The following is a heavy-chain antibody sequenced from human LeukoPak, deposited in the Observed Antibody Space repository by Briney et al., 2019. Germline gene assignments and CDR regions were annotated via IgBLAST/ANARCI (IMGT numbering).Heavy chain of an antibody. CDR1: GFTFSSNG. CDR2: IQYDGSKK. Sequence: PGGSLRLSCVASGFTFSSNGMHWVRQAPGKGLEWVTFIQYDGSKKYYADSVKGRFTISRDNAKNSLYLQMNSLRAEDTAVYYCARDPFSECSFDYWGQGTLVTVSS. D-gene: IGHD6-25*01. CDR3: ARDPFSECSFDY. J-gene: IGHJ4*02. V-gene: IGHV3-30*02.